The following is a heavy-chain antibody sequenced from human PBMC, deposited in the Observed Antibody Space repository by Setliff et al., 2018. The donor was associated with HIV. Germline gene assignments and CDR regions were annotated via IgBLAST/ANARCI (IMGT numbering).Heavy chain of an antibody. CDR2: IYWDDDK. CDR3: AHSSYYYDTSGSHAFDI. CDR1: GFSLSSTGGG. V-gene: IGHV2-5*02. D-gene: IGHD3-22*01. J-gene: IGHJ3*02. Sequence: GPTLVNPTQPLTLTCTVSGFSLSSTGGGVGWVRQPPGKALECLALIYWDDDKRYSPSLKSRLTITKDTSKNQVVLTMTNVDPVDTATYYCAHSSYYYDTSGSHAFDIWGQGTMVTVAS.